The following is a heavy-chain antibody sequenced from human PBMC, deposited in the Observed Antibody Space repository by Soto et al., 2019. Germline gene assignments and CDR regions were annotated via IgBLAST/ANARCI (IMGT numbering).Heavy chain of an antibody. V-gene: IGHV4-59*01. CDR2: IYYSGST. D-gene: IGHD4-17*01. CDR1: GGSISSYY. Sequence: SETLSLTYTVSGGSISSYYWSWIRQPPGKGLEWIGYIYYSGSTNYNPSLKSRVTISVDTSKNQFSLKLSSVTAADTAVYYCVKGYGGNPYYFDYWGQGTLVTVSS. J-gene: IGHJ4*02. CDR3: VKGYGGNPYYFDY.